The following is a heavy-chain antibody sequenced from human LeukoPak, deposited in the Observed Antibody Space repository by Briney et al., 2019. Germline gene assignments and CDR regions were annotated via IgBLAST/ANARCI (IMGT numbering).Heavy chain of an antibody. V-gene: IGHV1-69*01. CDR2: IIPIFGTA. CDR1: GGTFSSYA. Sequence: ASVKVSCKASGGTFSSYAISWVRQAPGQGLEWMGGIIPIFGTANYAQKFQGRVTITADESTSTAYMELSSLRSEDTAVYYCARAFYYYDSSGPHFGYWGQGTLVTVSS. CDR3: ARAFYYYDSSGPHFGY. J-gene: IGHJ4*02. D-gene: IGHD3-22*01.